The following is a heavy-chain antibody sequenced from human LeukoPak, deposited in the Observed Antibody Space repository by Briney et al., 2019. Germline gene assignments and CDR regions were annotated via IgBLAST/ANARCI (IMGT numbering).Heavy chain of an antibody. D-gene: IGHD1/OR15-1a*01. J-gene: IGHJ5*02. V-gene: IGHV4-34*01. CDR1: GGSFTNYY. Sequence: SETLSLTCNVSGGSFTNYYWSWIRQTPEKGLEWIGQINHSGDTSYNPSLRSRITLSVDKSKNQFSLKVTSVTAADTGVYYCARGPGTVGLSPWGQGTLVTVSS. CDR2: INHSGDT. CDR3: ARGPGTVGLSP.